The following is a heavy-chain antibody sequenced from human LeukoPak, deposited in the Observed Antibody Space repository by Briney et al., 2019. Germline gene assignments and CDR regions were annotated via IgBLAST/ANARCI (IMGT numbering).Heavy chain of an antibody. CDR1: GFTFSNYS. Sequence: GGSLRLSCAASGFTFSNYSMNWVRQAPGKGLEWVSYISSSSGIINYADSVKGRFTISRDNAKNSLYLQMNSLRVEDTAVYYCAGRSGPDAYWGQGTLVTVSS. CDR2: ISSSSGII. D-gene: IGHD2-15*01. CDR3: AGRSGPDAY. J-gene: IGHJ4*02. V-gene: IGHV3-48*01.